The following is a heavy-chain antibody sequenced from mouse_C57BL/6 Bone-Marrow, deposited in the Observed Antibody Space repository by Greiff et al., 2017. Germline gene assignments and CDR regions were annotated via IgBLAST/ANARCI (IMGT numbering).Heavy chain of an antibody. Sequence: QVQLQQPGAELVKPGASVKLSCKASGYTFTSYWMHWVKQRPGQGLEWIGMINPNSGSTNYNETFKGKATLTVDKSSSTAYMQLSSLTSEDSAVYYCARRYDSNFFAYWGQGTLVTVSA. D-gene: IGHD2-5*01. CDR3: ARRYDSNFFAY. J-gene: IGHJ3*01. V-gene: IGHV1-64*01. CDR2: INPNSGST. CDR1: GYTFTSYW.